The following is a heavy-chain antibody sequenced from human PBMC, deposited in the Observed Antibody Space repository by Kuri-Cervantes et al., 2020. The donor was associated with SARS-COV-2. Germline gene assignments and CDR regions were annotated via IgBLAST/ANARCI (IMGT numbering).Heavy chain of an antibody. CDR2: ISGSGGST. CDR1: RFSFSSYT. J-gene: IGHJ3*02. CDR3: AKDQYDTDAFDI. Sequence: GSLRLSCAASRFSFSSYTLHWVRQAPGKGLEWVSAISGSGGSTYYADSVKGRFTISRDNSKNTLYLQMNSLRAEDTAVYYCAKDQYDTDAFDIWCQGTMVTVSS. V-gene: IGHV3-23*01. D-gene: IGHD1-1*01.